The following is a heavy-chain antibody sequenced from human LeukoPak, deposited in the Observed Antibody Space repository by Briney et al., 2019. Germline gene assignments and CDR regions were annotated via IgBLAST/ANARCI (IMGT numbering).Heavy chain of an antibody. D-gene: IGHD2-15*01. CDR2: INPNSGGT. Sequence: ASVKVSCKASGYTFTGYYMHWVRQAPGQGLEWMGWINPNSGGTNYAQKFQGRVTMTRDTSISTAYMELSRLRSDDTAVYYCARGYCSGGSCYGWFDPWGQGTLVTVSS. CDR1: GYTFTGYY. V-gene: IGHV1-2*02. J-gene: IGHJ5*02. CDR3: ARGYCSGGSCYGWFDP.